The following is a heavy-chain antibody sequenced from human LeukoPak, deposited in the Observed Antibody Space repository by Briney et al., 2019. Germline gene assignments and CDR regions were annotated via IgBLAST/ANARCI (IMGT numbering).Heavy chain of an antibody. CDR1: GYTFTGYY. CDR3: ARVYPSIRGVIINDYYYMDV. Sequence: VASVKVSCKASGYTFTGYYMHWVRQAPGQGLEWMGWINPNSGGTNYAQKFQGRVTMTRDTSISTAYMELSRLRSDDTAVYYCARVYPSIRGVIINDYYYMDVWGKGTTVTVSS. J-gene: IGHJ6*03. V-gene: IGHV1-2*02. CDR2: INPNSGGT. D-gene: IGHD3-10*01.